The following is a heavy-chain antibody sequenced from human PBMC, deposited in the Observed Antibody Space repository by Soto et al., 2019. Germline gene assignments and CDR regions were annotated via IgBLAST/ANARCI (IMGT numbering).Heavy chain of an antibody. D-gene: IGHD3-3*01. Sequence: PGESLKISCKGSGYSFTSYWISWVRQVPGKGLEWMGRIDPSDSYTNYSPSFQGHVTISADKSISTAYLQWSSLKASDTAMYYCARHERFLEWLLFPNYYYYGMDVWGQGTTVTVSS. CDR2: IDPSDSYT. V-gene: IGHV5-10-1*01. CDR1: GYSFTSYW. J-gene: IGHJ6*02. CDR3: ARHERFLEWLLFPNYYYYGMDV.